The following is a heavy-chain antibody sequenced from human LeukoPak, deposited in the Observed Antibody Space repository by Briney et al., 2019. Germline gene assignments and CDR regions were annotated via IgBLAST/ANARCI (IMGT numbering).Heavy chain of an antibody. CDR2: IYSGGST. D-gene: IGHD4-17*01. V-gene: IGHV3-66*01. CDR1: GFTVSSNY. J-gene: IGHJ4*02. Sequence: PGGSLRLSCAASGFTVSSNYMSWVRQAPGKGLEWVSVIYSGGSTYYADSVKGRFTISRDNSKNTLYLQMNSLRAEDTAVYYCARDSPRDYGAQGVYWGQGTLVTVSS. CDR3: ARDSPRDYGAQGVY.